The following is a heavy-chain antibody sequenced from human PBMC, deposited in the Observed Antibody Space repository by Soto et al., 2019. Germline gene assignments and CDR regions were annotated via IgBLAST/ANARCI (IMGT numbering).Heavy chain of an antibody. Sequence: QVQLVQSGAEVKKPGSSVTVSCKASGGTFSNYTITWVRQAPGQGLEWMGRIIPLLDISNYAQKFRGRLTMHADKSAVTAYMVLSGLTSGDTAIGFCARDVGHMRYCDSGGYHYWGQGTVVTVSS. J-gene: IGHJ4*02. D-gene: IGHD3-22*01. CDR3: ARDVGHMRYCDSGGYHY. CDR2: IIPLLDIS. V-gene: IGHV1-69*02. CDR1: GGTFSNYT.